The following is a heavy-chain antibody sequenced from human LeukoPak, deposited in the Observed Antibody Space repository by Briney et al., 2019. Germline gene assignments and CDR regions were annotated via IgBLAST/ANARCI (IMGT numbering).Heavy chain of an antibody. J-gene: IGHJ4*02. V-gene: IGHV4-61*01. Sequence: SEILSLTCTVSGGSVSSGSYYWSWIRQPPGKGLEWIGYIYYSGSTNYNPSLKSRVTISVDTSKNQFSLKLSSVTAADTAVYYCARGAGYSSSNDYWGQGTLVTVSS. CDR3: ARGAGYSSSNDY. CDR1: GGSVSSGSYY. CDR2: IYYSGST. D-gene: IGHD6-13*01.